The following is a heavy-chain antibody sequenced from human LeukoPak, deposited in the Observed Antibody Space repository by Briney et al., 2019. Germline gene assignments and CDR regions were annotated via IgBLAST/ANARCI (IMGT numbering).Heavy chain of an antibody. V-gene: IGHV3-49*04. CDR1: GFTFGDYA. Sequence: PGGSLRLSCTASGFTFGDYAMGWVRQAPGKGLEWVSFIRRKAHGGTTEYAASVKGRFSSSRDDSKSIAYLQMNSLKTEDTAVYFCTRVTYYYDNSGYFYFDYWGQGTLVTVSS. J-gene: IGHJ4*02. D-gene: IGHD3-22*01. CDR2: IRRKAHGGTT. CDR3: TRVTYYYDNSGYFYFDY.